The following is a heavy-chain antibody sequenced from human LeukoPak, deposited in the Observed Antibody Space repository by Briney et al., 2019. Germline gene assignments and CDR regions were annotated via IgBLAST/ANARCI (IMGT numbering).Heavy chain of an antibody. CDR2: IIPIFGTA. D-gene: IGHD3-22*01. V-gene: IGHV1-69*13. CDR3: ARGGGYDSSGYYDAFDI. Sequence: ASVKVSCKASGDTFSSYAISWVRQAPGQGLEWMGGIIPIFGTANYAQKFQGRVTITADESTSTAYMELSSLRSEDTAVYYCARGGGYDSSGYYDAFDIWGQGTMVTVSS. CDR1: GDTFSSYA. J-gene: IGHJ3*02.